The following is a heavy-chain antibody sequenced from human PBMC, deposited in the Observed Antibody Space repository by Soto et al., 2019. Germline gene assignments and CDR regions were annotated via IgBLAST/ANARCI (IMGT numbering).Heavy chain of an antibody. J-gene: IGHJ5*02. CDR2: TYYSGST. Sequence: PSETLSLTCTVSGGSISSYYWSWIRQPPGKGLEWIGYTYYSGSTNYNPSLKSRVTISVDTSKNQFSLKLSSVTAADTAVYYCARDPAPWGQGALVTVSS. CDR3: ARDPAP. V-gene: IGHV4-59*01. CDR1: GGSISSYY.